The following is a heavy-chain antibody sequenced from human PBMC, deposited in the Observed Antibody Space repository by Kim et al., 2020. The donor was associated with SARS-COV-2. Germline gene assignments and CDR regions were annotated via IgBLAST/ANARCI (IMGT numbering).Heavy chain of an antibody. CDR3: AKNRWAGGAFEAFDI. CDR1: GGSMTVYY. Sequence: SETLSLTCTVSGGSMTVYYWNWIIQAPGKELEWIGCINDIGNTQYNPSLKSRVIVTVDAYKSQFSLGLSSVTSADTAVYYYAKNRWAGGAFEAFDIWVRG. CDR2: INDIGNT. D-gene: IGHD2-8*02. J-gene: IGHJ3*02. V-gene: IGHV4-59*03.